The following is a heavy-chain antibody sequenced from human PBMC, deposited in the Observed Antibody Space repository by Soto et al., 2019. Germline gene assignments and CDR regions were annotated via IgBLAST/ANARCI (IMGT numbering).Heavy chain of an antibody. V-gene: IGHV4-39*01. J-gene: IGHJ4*02. Sequence: PSETLSLTCSVSGGSIRKNNYYWVWIRQPPGKGLEWIGSIYHSGTTFYNPSLKSRITISVDTSKNQFSLKLNSVTAADTAVYYCAQYSSSWDFDYWGQGTLVTVS. D-gene: IGHD6-13*01. CDR3: AQYSSSWDFDY. CDR1: GGSIRKNNYY. CDR2: IYHSGTT.